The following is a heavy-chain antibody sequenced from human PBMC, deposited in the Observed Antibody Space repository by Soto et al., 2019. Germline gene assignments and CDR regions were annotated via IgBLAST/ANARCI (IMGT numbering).Heavy chain of an antibody. J-gene: IGHJ4*02. CDR2: INHSGRT. D-gene: IGHD3-10*01. Sequence: PSATLSLTCAVYGGSFGGYYLSRIRQPPEKGLEWIGEINHSGRTNYNPSLKSRVTISVDTSKNQFSLKLSSVTAADTAVYYCARFGPTSTRPFWGQGTLVTVSS. CDR1: GGSFGGYY. V-gene: IGHV4-34*01. CDR3: ARFGPTSTRPF.